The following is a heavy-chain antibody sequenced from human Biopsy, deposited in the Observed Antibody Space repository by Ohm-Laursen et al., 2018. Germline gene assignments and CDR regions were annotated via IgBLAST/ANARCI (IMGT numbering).Heavy chain of an antibody. CDR2: INVYSNKK. V-gene: IGHV3-48*04. D-gene: IGHD6-13*01. Sequence: SLRLSCTASEFTFSGYSMNWVRQAPGRGLEWVSYINVYSNKKYYADSVKGRFIVSRDNDKNSLYLQMDRLRAEDTAVYYCAREEELVADEYFDYWGQGILVTVSS. CDR3: AREEELVADEYFDY. CDR1: EFTFSGYS. J-gene: IGHJ4*02.